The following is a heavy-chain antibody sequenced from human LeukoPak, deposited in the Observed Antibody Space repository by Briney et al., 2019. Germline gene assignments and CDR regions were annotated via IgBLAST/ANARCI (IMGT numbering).Heavy chain of an antibody. CDR3: AKDLGDSWGNERGSTWFDP. CDR1: GFTFSSYG. Sequence: PGRSLRLSCAASGFTFSSYGMHWVRQAPGKGLEWVAFIWYDGSNKYYADSVKGRFTISRDNSKNTLYLQMNSLRADDTAVYYCAKDLGDSWGNERGSTWFDPWGQGTLVTVSS. J-gene: IGHJ5*02. CDR2: IWYDGSNK. D-gene: IGHD3-22*01. V-gene: IGHV3-33*06.